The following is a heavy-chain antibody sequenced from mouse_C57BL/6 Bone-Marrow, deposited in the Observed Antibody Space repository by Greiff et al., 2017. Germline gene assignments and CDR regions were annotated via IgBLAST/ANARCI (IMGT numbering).Heavy chain of an antibody. D-gene: IGHD3-3*01. Sequence: EVMLVDSGGDLVKPGGSLKLSCAASGFTFSSYGMSWVRQTPDKRLEWVATISSGGSYTYYPDSVKGRFTISRDNAKNTLYLQMSSLKSEDTAMYYCARPGRGFDYWGQGTTLTVSS. J-gene: IGHJ2*01. CDR3: ARPGRGFDY. CDR2: ISSGGSYT. V-gene: IGHV5-6*01. CDR1: GFTFSSYG.